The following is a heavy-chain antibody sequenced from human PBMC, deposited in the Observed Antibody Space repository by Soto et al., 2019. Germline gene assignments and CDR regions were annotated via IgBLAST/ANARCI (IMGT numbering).Heavy chain of an antibody. Sequence: GGSLRLSCVASGFTFSNYRMTWVRQAPGKGLEWVANIKEDGSEKHYVDSVKGRFTISRDNAKNSLYLQMNSLRVEDTAVYFCSRDVVVGAKALNYWGQGALVTVSS. J-gene: IGHJ4*02. D-gene: IGHD2-15*01. CDR2: IKEDGSEK. CDR1: GFTFSNYR. CDR3: SRDVVVGAKALNY. V-gene: IGHV3-7*01.